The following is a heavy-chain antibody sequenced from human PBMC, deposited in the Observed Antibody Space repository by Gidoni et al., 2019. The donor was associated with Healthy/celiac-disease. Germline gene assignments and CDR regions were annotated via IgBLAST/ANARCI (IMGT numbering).Heavy chain of an antibody. CDR3: ARGRSDPHSSSPVYFDY. V-gene: IGHV4-34*01. J-gene: IGHJ4*02. CDR1: GGSFSGYY. CDR2: INHSGST. Sequence: QVQLQQWGAGLLKPSETLSLTCAVYGGSFSGYYWSWIRQPPGKGLEWIGEINHSGSTNYNPSLKSRVTISVDTSKNQFSLKLSSVTAADTAVYYCARGRSDPHSSSPVYFDYWGQGTLVTVSS. D-gene: IGHD6-6*01.